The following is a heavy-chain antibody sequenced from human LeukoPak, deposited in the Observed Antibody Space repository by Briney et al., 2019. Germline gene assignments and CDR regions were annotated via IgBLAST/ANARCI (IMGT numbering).Heavy chain of an antibody. CDR3: ARDWDGAFDFNTFDI. CDR1: GASVSASGYF. Sequence: SETLSLTCTVSGASVSASGYFWGWIRQPPGKGLEWIGTLHYSGSTYYNTSLRCRVTISVDTSKNQFSPKLNSVTSADTAIYYCARDWDGAFDFNTFDIWGLGTMVTVSS. CDR2: LHYSGST. D-gene: IGHD4/OR15-4a*01. V-gene: IGHV4-39*07. J-gene: IGHJ3*02.